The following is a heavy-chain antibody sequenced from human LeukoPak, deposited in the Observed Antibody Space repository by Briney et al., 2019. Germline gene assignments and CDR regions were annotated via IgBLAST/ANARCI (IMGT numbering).Heavy chain of an antibody. J-gene: IGHJ4*02. CDR1: GGSISSPTYY. D-gene: IGHD6-25*01. CDR3: ARGGTGYIDY. V-gene: IGHV4-39*07. CDR2: IHYSGST. Sequence: SETLSLTCTVSGGSISSPTYYWAWIRQPPGKGLEWIGTIHYSGSTFYNPSLKSRVTISVDTSKNQFSLKLSSVTAADTAVYYCARGGTGYIDYWGQGTLVTVSS.